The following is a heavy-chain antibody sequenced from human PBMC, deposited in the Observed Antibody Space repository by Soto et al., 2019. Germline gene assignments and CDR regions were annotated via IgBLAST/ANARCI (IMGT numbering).Heavy chain of an antibody. V-gene: IGHV1-69*06. CDR2: TGSGTGPG. Sequence: GASVKVSCKASGGTFSTNPISWVRQAPGQGLEWMGGTGSGTGPGNNAQKFQGRLTITADKSTNTAYMELSSLSSEDTAIYYCARRDSGGYYRYFDSWGQGTLVTVSS. J-gene: IGHJ4*02. D-gene: IGHD2-21*02. CDR3: ARRDSGGYYRYFDS. CDR1: GGTFSTNP.